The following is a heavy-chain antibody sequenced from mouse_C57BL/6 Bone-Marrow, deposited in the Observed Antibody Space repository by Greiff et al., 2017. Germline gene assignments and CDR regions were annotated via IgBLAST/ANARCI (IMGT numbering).Heavy chain of an antibody. CDR2: MYPGSGST. J-gene: IGHJ1*03. V-gene: IGHV1-55*01. CDR3: ARPYYSNYLYFDV. Sequence: QVQLQQPGAELVKPGASVKMSCKASGYTFTSYWITWVKQRPGQGLEWIGDMYPGSGSTQYNEKFKSKATLTVDTSSSTAYMQLSSLTSEDSAVYYCARPYYSNYLYFDVWGTGTTVTVSS. CDR1: GYTFTSYW. D-gene: IGHD2-5*01.